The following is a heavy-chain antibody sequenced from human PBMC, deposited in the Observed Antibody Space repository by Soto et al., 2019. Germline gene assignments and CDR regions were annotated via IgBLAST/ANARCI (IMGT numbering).Heavy chain of an antibody. D-gene: IGHD4-17*01. V-gene: IGHV4-59*01. CDR1: GGSISTYY. CDR3: ARLDFGDSGY. Sequence: PSWTLSLTCTVSGGSISTYYCSLFRQPPGKGLEWIGHIYKGANTKYNPSLESRVTISRETSRNQFSLNLNSVTAADTAVYYCARLDFGDSGYWGQGTLVTVSS. J-gene: IGHJ4*02. CDR2: IYKGANT.